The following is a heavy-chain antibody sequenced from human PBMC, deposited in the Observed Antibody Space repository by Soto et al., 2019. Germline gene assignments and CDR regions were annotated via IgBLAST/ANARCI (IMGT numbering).Heavy chain of an antibody. CDR2: ISAYNGNT. CDR3: ARYGDFWSGYYIGINESYYYYGMDV. D-gene: IGHD3-3*01. J-gene: IGHJ6*02. CDR1: GYTFTSYG. V-gene: IGHV1-18*01. Sequence: ASVKVSCKASGYTFTSYGISWVRQAPGQGLEWMGWISAYNGNTNYAQKLQGRVTMTTDTSTSTAYMELRSLRSDDTAVYYCARYGDFWSGYYIGINESYYYYGMDVWGQGTTVTVSS.